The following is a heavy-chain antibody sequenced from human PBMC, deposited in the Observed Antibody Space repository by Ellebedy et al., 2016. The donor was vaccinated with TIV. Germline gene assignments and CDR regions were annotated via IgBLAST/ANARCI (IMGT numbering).Heavy chain of an antibody. CDR3: ARVLRAGRDGDFFYA. J-gene: IGHJ5*02. V-gene: IGHV4-39*07. CDR1: GGSISSSSFF. CDR2: MYYSGTT. D-gene: IGHD1-1*01. Sequence: MPSETLSLTCTVSGGSISSSSFFWGWIRQPPGKGLEWVANMYYSGTTFYNPSLKSQLTISMDTSKNQLSLNLSSVTAADTAVYYCARVLRAGRDGDFFYAWGQGTLVTVSS.